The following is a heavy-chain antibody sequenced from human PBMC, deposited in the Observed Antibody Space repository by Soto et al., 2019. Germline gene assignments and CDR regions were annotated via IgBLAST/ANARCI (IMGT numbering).Heavy chain of an antibody. CDR2: VNQDGSQK. CDR3: ARESEDLTSNFDY. CDR1: GFTFSGYW. J-gene: IGHJ4*02. V-gene: IGHV3-7*01. Sequence: EVQLVESGGGLVQPGGSLRLSCAGSGFTFSGYWMTWVRQPPGKGLEWVASVNQDGSQKFYVDSVKGRFTISRDNDKNSLYLEMNSLRAEDTAVYYCARESEDLTSNFDYWGQGTLVTVSS.